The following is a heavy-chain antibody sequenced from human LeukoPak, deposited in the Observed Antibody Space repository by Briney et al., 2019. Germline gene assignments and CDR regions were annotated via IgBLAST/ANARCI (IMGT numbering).Heavy chain of an antibody. CDR1: GGSFSGYY. V-gene: IGHV4-34*01. CDR3: ARGRGYRNY. CDR2: INHSGST. J-gene: IGHJ4*02. D-gene: IGHD2-15*01. Sequence: SETPSLTCAVYGGSFSGYYWSWIRQPPGKGLEWIGEINHSGSTNYNPSLKSRVTISVDASKNQFSLKLSSVTAADTAVYYCARGRGYRNYWGQGTLVTVSS.